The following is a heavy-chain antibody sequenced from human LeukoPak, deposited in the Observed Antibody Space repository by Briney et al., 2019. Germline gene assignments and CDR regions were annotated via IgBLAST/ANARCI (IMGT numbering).Heavy chain of an antibody. Sequence: SETLSLTCTVSGGSISSGSYYWSWIRQPAGKGLEWIGRIYTSGSTNYNPSLKSRVTISVDTSKNQFSLKLSSVTAADTAVYYCAREGGPAAMVWFDPWGQGTLVTVSS. CDR2: IYTSGST. V-gene: IGHV4-61*02. D-gene: IGHD2-2*01. J-gene: IGHJ5*02. CDR1: GGSISSGSYY. CDR3: AREGGPAAMVWFDP.